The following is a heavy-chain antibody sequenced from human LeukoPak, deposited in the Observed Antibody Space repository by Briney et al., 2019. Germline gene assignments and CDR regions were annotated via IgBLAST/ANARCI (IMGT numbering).Heavy chain of an antibody. V-gene: IGHV4-30-2*01. CDR3: ASHQAAAGTVY. CDR2: IYHSGST. J-gene: IGHJ4*02. D-gene: IGHD6-13*01. Sequence: SETLSLTCAVSGGSISSGGYSWSWIRQPPGKGLEWIGYIYHSGSTYYNPSLKSRVTISVDKSKNQFSLKLSSVTAADTAVYYCASHQAAAGTVYWGQGTLVTVSS. CDR1: GGSISSGGYS.